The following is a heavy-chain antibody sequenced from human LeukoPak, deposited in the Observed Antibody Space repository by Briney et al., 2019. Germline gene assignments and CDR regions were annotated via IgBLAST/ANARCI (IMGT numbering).Heavy chain of an antibody. CDR3: ARLGYGGSGWYFDY. J-gene: IGHJ4*02. V-gene: IGHV3-33*01. CDR2: IRHDESNK. Sequence: AGSLRLSCAASGFTLSNYGMHWVRQAPGKGLEWVAGIRHDESNKYFTDSVKGRFTISRDSSKNTLYLQMNSLRPEDTAVYYCARLGYGGSGWYFDYWGQRTLVTVSS. D-gene: IGHD6-19*01. CDR1: GFTLSNYG.